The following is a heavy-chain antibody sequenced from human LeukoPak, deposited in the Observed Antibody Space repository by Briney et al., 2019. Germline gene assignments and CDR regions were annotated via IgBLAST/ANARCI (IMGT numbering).Heavy chain of an antibody. CDR1: GGSISNYY. D-gene: IGHD2/OR15-2a*01. CDR2: IYYSGST. V-gene: IGHV4-59*01. CDR3: ARESTWSGYFDY. J-gene: IGHJ4*02. Sequence: SETLSLTCTVSGGSISNYYWSWIRQPPGKGLEWIGNIYYSGSTDYNPSLKSRVTISVDTSKNQFSLKLSSVTAADTAVYYCARESTWSGYFDYWGQGTLVTVSS.